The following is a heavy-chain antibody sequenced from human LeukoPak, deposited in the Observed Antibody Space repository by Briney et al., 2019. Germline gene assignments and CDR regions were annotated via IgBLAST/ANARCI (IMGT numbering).Heavy chain of an antibody. Sequence: PGGSLRLSCAASGFTFSKVWMSWVRQVPGKGLEWVGRIKRRSDGGTTDYAAPVKDRFTISRDDSKNTLYLQMNSLKTDDTAVYYCAREGYNSGPDFDYWGQGTLVTVSS. CDR1: GFTFSKVW. CDR2: IKRRSDGGTT. D-gene: IGHD6-19*01. J-gene: IGHJ4*02. CDR3: AREGYNSGPDFDY. V-gene: IGHV3-15*01.